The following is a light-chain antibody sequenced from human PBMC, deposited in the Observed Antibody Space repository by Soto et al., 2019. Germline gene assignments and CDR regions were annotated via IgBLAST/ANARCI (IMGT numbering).Light chain of an antibody. CDR1: SSDVGAYNY. CDR2: DVS. J-gene: IGLJ1*01. Sequence: QSALTQPRSVSGSPGQSVTISCTGTSSDVGAYNYVSWYQKHPGKAPKLIIYDVSKRPSGVPDRFSGSKSGNTASLTISGLQAEDEADYYCCSPAGIFYVFGTGNKVTVL. V-gene: IGLV2-11*01. CDR3: CSPAGIFYV.